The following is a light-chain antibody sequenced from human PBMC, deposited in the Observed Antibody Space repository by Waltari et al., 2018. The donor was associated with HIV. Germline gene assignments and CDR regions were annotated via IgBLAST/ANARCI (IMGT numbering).Light chain of an antibody. V-gene: IGLV2-14*01. CDR3: TSYTSRNTYV. J-gene: IGLJ1*01. CDR1: TSYVGAYTY. CDR2: GVV. Sequence: QSALTQPASVSGSPGQSFTISCAGSTSYVGAYTYVSCFQQPPGKAPKLMSFGVVGRPSGVSDRFSGSKSGNTASLTISGLRPEDEADYYCTSYTSRNTYVFGSGTKISVL.